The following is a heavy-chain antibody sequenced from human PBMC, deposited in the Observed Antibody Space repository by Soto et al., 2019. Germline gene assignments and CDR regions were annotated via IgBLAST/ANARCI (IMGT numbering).Heavy chain of an antibody. Sequence: SETLSLTCTVSGGSIIRSSCYWGWIRQPPGKGLEWIGSFYFGGSTNYNPSLKSRVTISVDTSKNQFSLKLSSVTAADTAVYYCARFSRDGYNSAYYFDYWGQGTLVTVSS. J-gene: IGHJ4*02. CDR3: ARFSRDGYNSAYYFDY. V-gene: IGHV4-39*07. CDR1: GGSIIRSSCY. CDR2: FYFGGST. D-gene: IGHD5-12*01.